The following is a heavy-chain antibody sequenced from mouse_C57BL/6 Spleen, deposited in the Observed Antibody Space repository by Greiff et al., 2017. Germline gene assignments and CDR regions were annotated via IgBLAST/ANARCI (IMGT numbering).Heavy chain of an antibody. CDR2: IDPEDGET. Sequence: DVKLQESGAELVKPGASVKLSCTASGFNIKDYYMHWVKQRTEQGLEWIGRIDPEDGETKYAPKFQGKATITADTSSNTAYLQLSSLTSEDTAVYYCARGDYYGSSYRYFDVWGTGTTVTVSS. D-gene: IGHD1-1*01. CDR1: GFNIKDYY. CDR3: ARGDYYGSSYRYFDV. V-gene: IGHV14-2*01. J-gene: IGHJ1*03.